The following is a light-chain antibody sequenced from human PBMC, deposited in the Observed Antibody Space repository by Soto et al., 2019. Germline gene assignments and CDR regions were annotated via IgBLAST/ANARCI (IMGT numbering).Light chain of an antibody. J-gene: IGKJ1*01. Sequence: ASVGDRITIPYRASQGISHYLAWYQQKPGKAPKLLIYDASSLESGVPSRFSGSGSGTEFTLTISSLQPDDFATYYCQQYNSYSPTFGQGTKVDIK. V-gene: IGKV1-5*01. CDR1: QGISHY. CDR3: QQYNSYSPT. CDR2: DAS.